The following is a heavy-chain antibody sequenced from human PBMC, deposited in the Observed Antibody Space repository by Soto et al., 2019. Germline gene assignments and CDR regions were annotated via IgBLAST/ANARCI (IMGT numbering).Heavy chain of an antibody. V-gene: IGHV1-69*19. CDR3: ARATEPDSGWFYYFDY. J-gene: IGHJ4*02. Sequence: QVQLVQSGAEVKKPGSSVKVSCKASGGTFSSYAISWVRQAPGQGLEWMGGIIPIFGTANYAQKYQGRVTITADESTSRADMELSSLRSEDTAVYYCARATEPDSGWFYYFDYWGQGTLVTVSS. CDR1: GGTFSSYA. CDR2: IIPIFGTA. D-gene: IGHD6-19*01.